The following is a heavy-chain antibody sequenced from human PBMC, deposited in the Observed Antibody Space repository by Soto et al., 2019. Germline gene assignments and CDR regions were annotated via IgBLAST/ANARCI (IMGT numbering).Heavy chain of an antibody. CDR1: GYSISSGYY. J-gene: IGHJ5*02. Sequence: ASETLSLTCAVSGYSISSGYYWGWIRQPPGKGLEWIGNIYHSGNTYYNPSLKSRVTMSVDPPKNQFSLKVTSVTAADTAVYYCARGAREMATIINWFDPWGQGTLVTVSS. CDR3: ARGAREMATIINWFDP. V-gene: IGHV4-38-2*01. D-gene: IGHD5-12*01. CDR2: IYHSGNT.